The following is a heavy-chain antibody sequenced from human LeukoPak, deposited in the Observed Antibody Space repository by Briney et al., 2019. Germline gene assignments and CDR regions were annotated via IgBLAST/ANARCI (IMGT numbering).Heavy chain of an antibody. CDR2: IIPIFGTA. CDR3: AREVDTAMVTGFDY. CDR1: GGTFSSYA. Sequence: SVKVSCKASGGTFSSYAISWVRQAPGQGLEWMGRIIPIFGTANYAQKFQGRVTITADKSTSTAYMELSSLRSEDTAVYYCAREVDTAMVTGFDYWGQGTLDTVSS. J-gene: IGHJ4*02. V-gene: IGHV1-69*06. D-gene: IGHD5-18*01.